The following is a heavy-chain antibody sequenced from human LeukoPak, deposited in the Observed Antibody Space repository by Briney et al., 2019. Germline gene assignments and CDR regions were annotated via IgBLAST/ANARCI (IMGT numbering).Heavy chain of an antibody. CDR2: IDGDDNK. V-gene: IGHV2-70*04. CDR1: GFSLSTSGMR. J-gene: IGHJ4*02. D-gene: IGHD6-13*01. CDR3: VRSGYSSPFDY. Sequence: SGPALVKPTQTLTLTCTFSGFSLSTSGMRVSWIRQPPGKALEWLARIDGDDNKLYSASQKTRLTISKDTSKNQVVLTMTNMDPVDTATYFCVRSGYSSPFDYWGQGTLVTVSS.